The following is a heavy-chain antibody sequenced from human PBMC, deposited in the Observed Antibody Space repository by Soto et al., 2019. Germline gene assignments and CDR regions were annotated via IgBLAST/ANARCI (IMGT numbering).Heavy chain of an antibody. V-gene: IGHV3-23*01. CDR1: GFTFSSYA. D-gene: IGHD2-15*01. J-gene: IGHJ6*03. CDR2: ISGSGGST. CDR3: AKGQPLSIVVVVAATASMDV. Sequence: GGSLRLSCAASGFTFSSYAMSWVRQAPGKGLEWVSAISGSGGSTYYADSVKGRFTISRDNSKNTLYLQMNSLRAEDTAVYYCAKGQPLSIVVVVAATASMDVWGKGTTVTVSS.